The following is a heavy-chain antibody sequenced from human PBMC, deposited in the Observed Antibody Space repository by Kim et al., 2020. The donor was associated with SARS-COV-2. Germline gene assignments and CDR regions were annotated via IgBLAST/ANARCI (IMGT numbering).Heavy chain of an antibody. J-gene: IGHJ4*02. V-gene: IGHV5-51*01. CDR3: ARHSYDYVWGSYRRNYHYFDY. CDR2: IYPGDSDT. Sequence: GESLKISCKGSGYRFTSYWIGWVRQMPGKGLEWMGIIYPGDSDTRYSPSFQGQVTISADKSISTAYLQWSSLKASDTAMYYCARHSYDYVWGSYRRNYHYFDYWGQGTLVTVSS. D-gene: IGHD3-16*02. CDR1: GYRFTSYW.